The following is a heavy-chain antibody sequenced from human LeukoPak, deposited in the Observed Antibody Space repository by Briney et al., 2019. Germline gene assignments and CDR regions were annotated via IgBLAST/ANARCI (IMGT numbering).Heavy chain of an antibody. V-gene: IGHV4-30-2*01. D-gene: IGHD2-2*01. CDR3: AIGNVPFDY. CDR2: IYHSGST. Sequence: SQTLSLTCAVSGGSISSGGYSWSWIRQPPRKGLEWIGYIYHSGSTYYNPSLKSRVTISVDRSKNQFSLKLSSVTAADTAVYYCAIGNVPFDYWGQGTLVTVSS. J-gene: IGHJ4*02. CDR1: GGSISSGGYS.